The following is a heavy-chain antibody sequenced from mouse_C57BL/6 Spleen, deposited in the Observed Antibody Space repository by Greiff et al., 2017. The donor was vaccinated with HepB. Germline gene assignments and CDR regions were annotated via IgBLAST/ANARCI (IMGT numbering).Heavy chain of an antibody. V-gene: IGHV1-26*01. CDR1: GYTFTDYY. CDR3: ASYDYDGG. J-gene: IGHJ3*01. Sequence: VQLQQSGPELVKPGASVKISCKASGYTFTDYYMNWVKQSHGKSLEWIGDINPNNGGTSYNQKFKGKATLTVDKSSSTAYMELRSLTSEDSAVYYCASYDYDGGWGQGTLVPVSA. D-gene: IGHD2-4*01. CDR2: INPNNGGT.